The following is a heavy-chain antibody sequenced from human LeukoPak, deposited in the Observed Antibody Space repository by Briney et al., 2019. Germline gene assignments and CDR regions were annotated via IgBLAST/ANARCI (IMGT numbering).Heavy chain of an antibody. D-gene: IGHD2-2*01. V-gene: IGHV3-15*01. CDR1: GFTFSNAW. Sequence: PGGSLRLSCAASGFTFSNAWMSWARQAPGKGLEWVGRIKSKTDGGTTDYAAPVKGRFTISRDDSKNTLYLQVNSLKTEDTAVYYCTTEPLFAMTVVPAAGFDYWGQGTLVTVSS. CDR2: IKSKTDGGTT. CDR3: TTEPLFAMTVVPAAGFDY. J-gene: IGHJ4*02.